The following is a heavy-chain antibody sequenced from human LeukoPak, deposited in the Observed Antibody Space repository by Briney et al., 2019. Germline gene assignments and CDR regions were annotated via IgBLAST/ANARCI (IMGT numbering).Heavy chain of an antibody. V-gene: IGHV4-61*01. CDR1: GGSVSSGSYY. CDR3: ARDRTAGPYYYYYYGMDV. Sequence: PSETLSLTCTVSGGSVSSGSYYWSWIRQPPGKGLEWIGYIYYSGSTNYNPSLKSRVTISVDTSKNQFSLKLSSVTAADTAVYYCARDRTAGPYYYYYYGMDVWGQGTTVTVSS. J-gene: IGHJ6*02. D-gene: IGHD6-13*01. CDR2: IYYSGST.